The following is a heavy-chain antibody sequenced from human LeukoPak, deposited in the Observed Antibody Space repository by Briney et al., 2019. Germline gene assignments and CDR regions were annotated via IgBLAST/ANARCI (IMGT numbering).Heavy chain of an antibody. CDR1: GYTFTSYG. J-gene: IGHJ4*02. D-gene: IGHD3-3*01. Sequence: ASAKVSCKASGYTFTSYGISWVRQAPGQGLEWMAWISAYNGNTNSAQKLQGRVTMTTDTSTSTAYMVLRSLGSDDTAVYYCARGDDLGIDYWGQGTLVTVSS. CDR2: ISAYNGNT. CDR3: ARGDDLGIDY. V-gene: IGHV1-18*01.